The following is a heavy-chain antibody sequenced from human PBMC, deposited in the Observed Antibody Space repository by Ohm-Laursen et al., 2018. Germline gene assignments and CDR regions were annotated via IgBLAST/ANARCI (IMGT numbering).Heavy chain of an antibody. Sequence: SLRLSCAASGFTFDDYAMHWVRQAPGKGLEWVSGISWNSGSIGYADSVKGRFTISRDNAKNSLYLQMNSLRAEDTALYYCAKDHSPYSSSLMSAFDIWGQGTMVTVSS. CDR1: GFTFDDYA. CDR2: ISWNSGSI. V-gene: IGHV3-9*01. CDR3: AKDHSPYSSSLMSAFDI. D-gene: IGHD6-13*01. J-gene: IGHJ3*02.